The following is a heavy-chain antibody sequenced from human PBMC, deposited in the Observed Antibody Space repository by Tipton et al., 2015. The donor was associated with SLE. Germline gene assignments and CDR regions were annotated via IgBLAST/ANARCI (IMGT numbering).Heavy chain of an antibody. D-gene: IGHD2-15*01. CDR3: ALDRGGSPNGMDV. V-gene: IGHV4-59*01. J-gene: IGHJ6*02. CDR1: GGSINSYY. CDR2: IYYSGIT. Sequence: LRLSCTVSGGSINSYYWSWIRQPPGKGLEWIGYIYYSGITYSNPFLKSRVTMSVDTSKNQFSLKLNSVTAADTAVYYCALDRGGSPNGMDVWGQRTTVTVSS.